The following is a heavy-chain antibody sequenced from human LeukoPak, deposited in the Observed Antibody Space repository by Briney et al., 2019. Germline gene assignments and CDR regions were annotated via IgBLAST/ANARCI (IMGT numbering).Heavy chain of an antibody. CDR2: ISYDGSNK. CDR3: ARDFSSGWQRLYYFDY. CDR1: GFTVNNNY. J-gene: IGHJ4*02. D-gene: IGHD6-19*01. Sequence: PGGSLRLSCAASGFTVNNNYMSWVRQAPGKGLEWVAVISYDGSNKYYADSVKGRFTISRDNSKNTLYLQMNSLRAEDTAVYYCARDFSSGWQRLYYFDYWGQGTLVTVSS. V-gene: IGHV3-30-3*01.